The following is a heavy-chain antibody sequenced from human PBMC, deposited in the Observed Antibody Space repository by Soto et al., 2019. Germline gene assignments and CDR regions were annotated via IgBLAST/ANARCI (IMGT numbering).Heavy chain of an antibody. D-gene: IGHD5-12*01. J-gene: IGHJ6*02. Sequence: QVQLVESGGGVVQPGRSLRLSCAASGFTFSTYAMDWVRQAPGKGLEWVAVMSYDGGNEYYADSVKGRLTVSRDKSKNTLYLQMNSLRPEDTAVYYCATDGYGGSWDVWGQGTTVTVSS. CDR1: GFTFSTYA. CDR3: ATDGYGGSWDV. CDR2: MSYDGGNE. V-gene: IGHV3-30-3*01.